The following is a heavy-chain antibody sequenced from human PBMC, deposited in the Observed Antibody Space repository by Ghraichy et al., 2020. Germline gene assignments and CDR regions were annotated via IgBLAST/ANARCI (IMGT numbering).Heavy chain of an antibody. D-gene: IGHD5-12*01. Sequence: GGSLRLSCNASGFTFRNSAMSWVRQAPGKGLEWVSSIVASDGSAYYADSLKGRFTISRDNSKNTLYLEMKSLRAEDTAIYYCANVIGYSRPSGAFDIWGQGTMVTVSS. J-gene: IGHJ3*02. CDR1: GFTFRNSA. CDR2: IVASDGSA. V-gene: IGHV3-23*01. CDR3: ANVIGYSRPSGAFDI.